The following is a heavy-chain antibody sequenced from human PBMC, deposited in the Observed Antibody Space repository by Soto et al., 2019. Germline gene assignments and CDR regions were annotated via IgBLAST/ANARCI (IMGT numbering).Heavy chain of an antibody. V-gene: IGHV3-23*01. CDR2: ISGSGGST. CDR1: GFTFSSYA. D-gene: IGHD1-26*01. J-gene: IGHJ6*02. CDR3: AGRVGATNYGMDV. Sequence: PXGSLRLSCAAAGFTFSSYAMSWVRQAPGKGLEWVSAISGSGGSTYYADSVKGRFTISRDNSKNTLYLQMNNLRAEDTAVYYCAGRVGATNYGMDVWVPGTRVTVSS.